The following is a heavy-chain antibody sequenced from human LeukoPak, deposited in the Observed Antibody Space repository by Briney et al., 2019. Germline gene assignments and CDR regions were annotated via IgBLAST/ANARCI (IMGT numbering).Heavy chain of an antibody. Sequence: SETLSLTCTVSGGSISSYYWSWIRQPPGKGLEWIGYIYYSGSTNYNPSLKSRVTISVDTSKNQFSLKLSSVTAADTAVYYCAREDSSGDWYFDLWGRGTLVTVSS. D-gene: IGHD3-22*01. CDR2: IYYSGST. J-gene: IGHJ2*01. CDR3: AREDSSGDWYFDL. V-gene: IGHV4-59*01. CDR1: GGSISSYY.